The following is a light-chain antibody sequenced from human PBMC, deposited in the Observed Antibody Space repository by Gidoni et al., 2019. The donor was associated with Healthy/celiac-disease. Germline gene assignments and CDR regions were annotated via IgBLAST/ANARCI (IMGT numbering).Light chain of an antibody. V-gene: IGKV1-33*01. Sequence: DIQMTQSPSSLSASIGDRVTITCQASQDISNYLNWYQQKPGKASKLLIYDASNLETGVPSRFSGSGSGTDFTFTISSLQPEDIATYYCQQYDNLPMYTFAQGTKLEIK. CDR2: DAS. CDR1: QDISNY. J-gene: IGKJ2*01. CDR3: QQYDNLPMYT.